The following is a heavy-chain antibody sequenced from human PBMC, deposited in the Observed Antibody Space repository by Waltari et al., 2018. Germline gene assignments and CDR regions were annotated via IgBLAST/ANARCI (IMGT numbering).Heavy chain of an antibody. V-gene: IGHV1-3*01. Sequence: QVQLVQSGAEVKKPGASVKVSCKASGYTFTSYAMHWVRQAPGQRLEWMGWINAGNGNTKYSQKFQGRVTITRDTSISTGYMELSRLRSDDTAVYYCARETGIDAFDIWGQGTMVTVSS. CDR3: ARETGIDAFDI. J-gene: IGHJ3*02. D-gene: IGHD7-27*01. CDR2: INAGNGNT. CDR1: GYTFTSYA.